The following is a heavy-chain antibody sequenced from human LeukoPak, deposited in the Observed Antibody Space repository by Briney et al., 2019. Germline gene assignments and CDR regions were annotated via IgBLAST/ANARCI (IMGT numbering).Heavy chain of an antibody. CDR3: ARAMSTFGGVRNYFDS. J-gene: IGHJ4*02. Sequence: DGSEKYYVDSVKGRFTISRDNAKSSLDLEMNSLRAEDTAVYYCARAMSTFGGVRNYFDSWGQGTLVTVSS. D-gene: IGHD3-16*01. V-gene: IGHV3-7*04. CDR2: DGSEK.